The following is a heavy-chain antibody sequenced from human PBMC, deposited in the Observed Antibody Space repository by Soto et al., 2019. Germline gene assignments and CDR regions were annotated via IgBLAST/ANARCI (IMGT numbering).Heavy chain of an antibody. CDR2: INHSGST. D-gene: IGHD3-3*01. V-gene: IGHV4-34*01. J-gene: IGHJ3*02. CDR3: ARPRITIFGVVFSAFDI. Sequence: PSETLSLTCAVYGGSFSGYYWSWIRQPPGKGLEWIGEINHSGSTNYNPSLKSRVTIPVDTSKNQFSLKLSSVTAADTAVYYCARPRITIFGVVFSAFDIWGQGTMVTVSS. CDR1: GGSFSGYY.